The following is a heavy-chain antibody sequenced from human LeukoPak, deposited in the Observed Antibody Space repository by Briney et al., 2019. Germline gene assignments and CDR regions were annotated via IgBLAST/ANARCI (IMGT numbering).Heavy chain of an antibody. CDR3: ARGYPRYDFWSGYYLFDY. D-gene: IGHD3-3*01. J-gene: IGHJ4*02. CDR1: GGSFSGYY. V-gene: IGHV4-34*01. Sequence: SETLSLTCAVYGGSFSGYYWSWIRQPPGKGLEWIGEINHSGSTNYNPSLKSRVTISVDTSKNQFSLKLSSVTAADTAVYYCARGYPRYDFWSGYYLFDYWGQGTLVTVS. CDR2: INHSGST.